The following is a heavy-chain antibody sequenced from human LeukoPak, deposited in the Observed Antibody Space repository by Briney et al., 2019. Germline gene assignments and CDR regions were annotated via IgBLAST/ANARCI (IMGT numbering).Heavy chain of an antibody. D-gene: IGHD3-10*01. CDR3: ARHMVRGVRCLDP. Sequence: GASVKVSCKASGYTFTSYGISWVRQAPGQGLEWMGWISSYNGNTNYAQKLQGRVTMTTDTSTSTAYMEVRSLRSDDTAVYYCARHMVRGVRCLDPWGQGTLVTVSS. J-gene: IGHJ5*02. CDR2: ISSYNGNT. CDR1: GYTFTSYG. V-gene: IGHV1-18*01.